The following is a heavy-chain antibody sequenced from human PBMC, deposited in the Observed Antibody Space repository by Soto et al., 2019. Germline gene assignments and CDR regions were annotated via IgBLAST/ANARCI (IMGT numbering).Heavy chain of an antibody. V-gene: IGHV1-8*01. CDR2: MNPNSGNT. CDR1: GYTFTSYD. J-gene: IGHJ5*02. D-gene: IGHD6-6*01. CDR3: ARGLVRTKLKGGTS. Sequence: ASVKVSCKASGYTFTSYDINWVRQATGQGLEWMGWMNPNSGNTGYAQKFQGRVTMTRNTSISTAYMELSSLRSEDMAVYYCARGLVRTKLKGGTSWGQGTLVTVSS.